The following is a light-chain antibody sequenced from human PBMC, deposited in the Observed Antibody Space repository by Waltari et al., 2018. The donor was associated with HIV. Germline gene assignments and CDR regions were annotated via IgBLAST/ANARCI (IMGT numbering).Light chain of an antibody. CDR2: YDV. CDR1: HIGDKS. Sequence: SYVLTQPPSVSVAPGETAIITCGGHHIGDKSLYWYQQKPGQAPLLVTQYDVERPSGVPERISASKSGQTATLTITRVEAGDEADYFCQVWDSDSRSVVFGGGTNLTVL. J-gene: IGLJ2*01. V-gene: IGLV3-21*04. CDR3: QVWDSDSRSVV.